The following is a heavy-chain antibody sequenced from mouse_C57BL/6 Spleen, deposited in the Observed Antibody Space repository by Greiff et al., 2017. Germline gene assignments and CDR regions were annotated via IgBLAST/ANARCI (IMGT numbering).Heavy chain of an antibody. J-gene: IGHJ2*01. CDR3: ARSGYGNYD. CDR2: IDPSDSYT. V-gene: IGHV1-50*01. Sequence: QVHVKQPGAELVKPGASVKLSCKASGYTFTSYWMQWVKQRPGQGLEWIGEIDPSDSYTNYNQKFKGKATLTVDTSSSTAYMQLSSLTSEDSAVYYCARSGYGNYDWGQGTTLTVSS. D-gene: IGHD2-1*01. CDR1: GYTFTSYW.